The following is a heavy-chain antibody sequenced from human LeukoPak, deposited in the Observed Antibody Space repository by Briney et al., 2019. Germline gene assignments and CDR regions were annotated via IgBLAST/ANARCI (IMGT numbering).Heavy chain of an antibody. J-gene: IGHJ4*02. V-gene: IGHV3-23*01. CDR2: ITGSGSST. CDR3: AKDAEGVLLWFGEYYFDY. CDR1: GFTFSSYA. D-gene: IGHD3-10*01. Sequence: GGSLRLSCAASGFTFSSYAMSWVRQAPGKGLEWVSAITGSGSSTYYAESVKGRFTISRDNSRNTLYLQMNSLRAEDTAVYYCAKDAEGVLLWFGEYYFDYWGQGTLVTVSS.